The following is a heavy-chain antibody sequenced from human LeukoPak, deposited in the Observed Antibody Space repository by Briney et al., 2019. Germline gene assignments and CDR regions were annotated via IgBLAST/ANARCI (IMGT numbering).Heavy chain of an antibody. CDR1: GLTFSNHG. Sequence: GGSLRLSCAASGLTFSNHGMSWVRQAPGKGLEWVSTILSTFNTYYADSVRGRFTISRDNSENTLYLQMNSLTDEDTAVYYCHKDLLGAGRYWGQGTLVTVSS. V-gene: IGHV3-23*01. CDR2: ILSTFNT. J-gene: IGHJ4*02. D-gene: IGHD1-26*01. CDR3: HKDLLGAGRY.